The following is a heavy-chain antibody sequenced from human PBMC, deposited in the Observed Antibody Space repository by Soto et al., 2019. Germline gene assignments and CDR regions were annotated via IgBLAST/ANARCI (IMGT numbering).Heavy chain of an antibody. CDR3: ARGARFYPLGGYYYGMDV. CDR1: GYTFTSYD. Sequence: ASVKVSCKASGYTFTSYDINWVRQATGQGLEWMGWMNPNSGNTGYAQKFQGRVTMTRNTSISTAYMELSSLRSEDTAVYYCARGARFYPLGGYYYGMDVWGQGTTVTVSS. D-gene: IGHD3-16*01. V-gene: IGHV1-8*01. J-gene: IGHJ6*02. CDR2: MNPNSGNT.